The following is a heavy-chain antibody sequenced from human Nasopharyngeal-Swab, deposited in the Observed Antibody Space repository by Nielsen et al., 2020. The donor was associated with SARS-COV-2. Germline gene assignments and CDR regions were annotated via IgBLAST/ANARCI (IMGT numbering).Heavy chain of an antibody. D-gene: IGHD3-22*01. Sequence: WVRQAPGQGLEWMGIINPSGGSTSYAQKLQGRVTMTRDTSTSTVYMELSSLRSEDTAVYYCARDKSMIVVVITTHPYGMDVWGQGTTGTVSS. CDR2: INPSGGST. V-gene: IGHV1-46*01. J-gene: IGHJ6*02. CDR3: ARDKSMIVVVITTHPYGMDV.